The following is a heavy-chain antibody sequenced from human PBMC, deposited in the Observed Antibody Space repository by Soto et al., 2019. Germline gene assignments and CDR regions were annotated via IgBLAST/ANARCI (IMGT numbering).Heavy chain of an antibody. CDR1: GYRFTGHY. V-gene: IGHV1-2*02. CDR2: IGPKNGDT. Sequence: QVPLVQSGAEVKKSGASVKVSCKASGYRFTGHYIHWVRQAPGQGPEWMGEIGPKNGDTKYAQKFQGRVTMTRDTSITTVYMELSNLSPDDTAVYYCGRGRSGELVVFYWGQGTLVTVYS. CDR3: GRGRSGELVVFY. D-gene: IGHD1-7*01. J-gene: IGHJ4*02.